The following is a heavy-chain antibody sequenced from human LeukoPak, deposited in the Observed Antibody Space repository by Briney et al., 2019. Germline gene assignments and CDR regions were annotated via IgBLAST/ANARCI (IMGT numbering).Heavy chain of an antibody. J-gene: IGHJ4*02. CDR1: GYTFTSYG. CDR3: ARVESYDFWSGYYPSFDY. D-gene: IGHD3-3*01. CDR2: ISAYNGNT. V-gene: IGHV1-18*01. Sequence: GASVKVSCKASGYTFTSYGISWVRQAPGQGLEWMGWISAYNGNTNYAQKLQGRVTMTTDTSTSTAYMELRSLRSDDTAVYCCARVESYDFWSGYYPSFDYWGQGTLVTVSS.